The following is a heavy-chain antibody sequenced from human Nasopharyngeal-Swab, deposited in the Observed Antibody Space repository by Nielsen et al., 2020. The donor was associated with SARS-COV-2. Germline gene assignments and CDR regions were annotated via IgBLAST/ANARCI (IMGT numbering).Heavy chain of an antibody. CDR1: GYTFTSYH. J-gene: IGHJ4*02. CDR3: ARAYYDYVWGSYPYYFDY. CDR2: INPHSGGT. Sequence: ASVKVSCKASGYTFTSYHIHWVRQAPGQGLEWMGWINPHSGGTNYAQKFQDWVTMTRDTSISTAYMELRRLRSDDTAVYYCARAYYDYVWGSYPYYFDYWGQGTLVTVSS. V-gene: IGHV1-2*04. D-gene: IGHD3-16*01.